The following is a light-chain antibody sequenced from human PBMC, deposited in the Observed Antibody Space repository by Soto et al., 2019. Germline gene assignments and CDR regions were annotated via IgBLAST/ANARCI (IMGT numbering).Light chain of an antibody. CDR2: CAS. CDR3: QQYNDWPTIT. Sequence: EIVMTQSPVTLSVSPGERATLSCRASQSVSGNLAWYQQKPGQAPRLLIYCASTRATGLPARFSGSGSGTEFTLTISSLQSEDFAVYYCQQYNDWPTITFGQGTRLEIK. J-gene: IGKJ5*01. V-gene: IGKV3-15*01. CDR1: QSVSGN.